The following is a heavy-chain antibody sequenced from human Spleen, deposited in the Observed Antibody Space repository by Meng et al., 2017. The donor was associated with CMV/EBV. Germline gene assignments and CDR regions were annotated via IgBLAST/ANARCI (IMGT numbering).Heavy chain of an antibody. J-gene: IGHJ4*02. CDR1: GFTFNNAW. CDR3: TTVGILGATSDGY. V-gene: IGHV3-15*01. CDR2: IKSKTDGGTT. D-gene: IGHD1-26*01. Sequence: SGFTFNNAWMSWVRQAPGKGLEWVGRIKSKTDGGTTDYGAPVKGRFTISRDDSKNTLYLQMNSLKTEDTAVYYCTTVGILGATSDGYWGQGTLVTVSS.